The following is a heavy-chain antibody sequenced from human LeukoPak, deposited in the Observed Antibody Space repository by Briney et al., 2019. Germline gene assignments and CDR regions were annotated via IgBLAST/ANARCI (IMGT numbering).Heavy chain of an antibody. J-gene: IGHJ3*02. CDR3: ARGGYFDWLRAFDI. Sequence: GGSLRLSCAASGFIFSSYGMNWVRQAPGKGLEWVSSISSSRKYIYYADSAKGRFTISRDNAKNSLYLQMNSLRAEDTAVYYCARGGYFDWLRAFDIWGQGTMVTVSS. V-gene: IGHV3-21*06. CDR1: GFIFSSYG. CDR2: ISSSRKYI. D-gene: IGHD3-9*01.